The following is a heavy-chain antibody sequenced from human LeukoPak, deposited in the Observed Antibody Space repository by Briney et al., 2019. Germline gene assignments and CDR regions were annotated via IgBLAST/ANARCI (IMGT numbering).Heavy chain of an antibody. CDR3: ARRAYCSGGSCYSGAYYFDY. CDR2: ISSSGSTI. CDR1: GFTFSDYY. V-gene: IGHV3-11*01. J-gene: IGHJ4*02. D-gene: IGHD2-15*01. Sequence: GGSLRLSCAASGFTFSDYYMSWIRQAPGKGLEWVSYISSSGSTIYYADSVKGRFTISRDNAKNSLYLQMNSLRAEDTALYYCARRAYCSGGSCYSGAYYFDYWGQGTLVTVSS.